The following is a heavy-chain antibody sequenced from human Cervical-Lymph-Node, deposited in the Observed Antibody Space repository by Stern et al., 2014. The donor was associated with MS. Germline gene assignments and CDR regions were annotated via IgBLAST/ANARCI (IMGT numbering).Heavy chain of an antibody. D-gene: IGHD3-3*01. CDR3: ARDGYDYRSGYSFYFDF. V-gene: IGHV3-30-3*01. J-gene: IGHJ4*02. CDR1: GFTFSNYA. CDR2: VSSDGYTR. Sequence: MQLVESGGGVVQPGRSLRLSCAASGFTFSNYAMHWVRQAPGKGLEWVAVVSSDGYTRFYAVAVKGRFTIPRDNSKNTLYLQMNSLRPEDTAVYYCARDGYDYRSGYSFYFDFWGQGTPVTVSS.